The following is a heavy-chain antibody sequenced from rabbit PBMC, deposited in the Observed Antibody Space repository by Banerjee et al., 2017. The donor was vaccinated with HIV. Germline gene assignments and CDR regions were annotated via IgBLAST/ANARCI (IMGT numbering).Heavy chain of an antibody. CDR2: IDPVFGST. CDR1: GFDFSSYG. V-gene: IGHV1S47*01. J-gene: IGHJ4*01. D-gene: IGHD2-1*01. CDR3: VRGVATMTMVTTYFNL. Sequence: QEQLVESGGGLVQPGGSLKLSCKASGFDFSSYGVSWVRQAPGKGLEWIGYIDPVFGSTDYASWVKGRFTISSHNAQNTLYLQLNSLTAADTATYFCVRGVATMTMVTTYFNLWGPGTLVTVS.